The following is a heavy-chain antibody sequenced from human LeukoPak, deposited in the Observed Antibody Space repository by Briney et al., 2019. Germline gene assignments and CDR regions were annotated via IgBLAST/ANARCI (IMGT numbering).Heavy chain of an antibody. Sequence: SETLSLTCTVSGGSISSYYWSWIRQPPGKGLEWIGYIYYSGSTNYNPSLKSRVTISVGTSKNQFSLKLSSVTAADTAVYYCARGRIRHGYFQHWGQGTLVTVSS. V-gene: IGHV4-59*12. CDR1: GGSISSYY. D-gene: IGHD3-3*02. CDR3: ARGRIRHGYFQH. CDR2: IYYSGST. J-gene: IGHJ1*01.